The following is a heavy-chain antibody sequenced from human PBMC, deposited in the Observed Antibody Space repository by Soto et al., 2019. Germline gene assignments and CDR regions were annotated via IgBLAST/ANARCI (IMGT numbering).Heavy chain of an antibody. CDR2: IYYNGST. Sequence: SETLSLTCTVSGGSINSYYWSWIRQPQGKGLEWIASIYYNGSTNYNPSLKSRVTISVDTSKNQFSLKLSSVTAADTAVYYCARRKAYYFDYWGQGTLVTVS. J-gene: IGHJ4*02. V-gene: IGHV4-59*08. CDR3: ARRKAYYFDY. CDR1: GGSINSYY.